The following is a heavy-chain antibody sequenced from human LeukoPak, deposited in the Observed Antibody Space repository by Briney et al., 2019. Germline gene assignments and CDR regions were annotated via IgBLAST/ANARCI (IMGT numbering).Heavy chain of an antibody. J-gene: IGHJ4*02. Sequence: QPGGSLRLSCAASGFTFSSYAMSWGRHAPGKGLVWVSRIDNAGSITTYADSVKGRFTISRDNAENTLYLQMNSLRVEDTAVYYCVRSAFHAGSGNYYDYWGQGTLVTVSS. CDR1: GFTFSSYA. D-gene: IGHD3-22*01. CDR3: VRSAFHAGSGNYYDY. CDR2: IDNAGSIT. V-gene: IGHV3-74*03.